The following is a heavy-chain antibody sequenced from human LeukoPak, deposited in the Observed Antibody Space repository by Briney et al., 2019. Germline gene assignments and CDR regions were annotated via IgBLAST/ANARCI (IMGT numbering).Heavy chain of an antibody. D-gene: IGHD1-26*01. CDR2: IKQDGSEK. J-gene: IGHJ4*02. Sequence: GGSLRLSCAASGFTFSSYWMSWVRQAPGKGLEWVANIKQDGSEKYYVDSVKGRFTISRDNSKNTLYLQMNSLRAEDTAVYYCAKAANEWELLAGYFDYWGQGTLVTVSS. V-gene: IGHV3-7*03. CDR1: GFTFSSYW. CDR3: AKAANEWELLAGYFDY.